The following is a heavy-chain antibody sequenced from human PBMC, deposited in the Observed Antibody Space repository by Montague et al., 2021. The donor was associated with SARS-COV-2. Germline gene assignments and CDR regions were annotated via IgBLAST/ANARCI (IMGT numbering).Heavy chain of an antibody. CDR2: IYYRGST. J-gene: IGHJ5*01. CDR3: PRESTYNWFDS. CDR1: GGSMNSYY. V-gene: IGHV4-59*01. Sequence: SETLSLTCSVSGGSMNSYYWSWLRQTPGKGLEWIGYIYYRGSTNYNPSLKSRVTISVDTSKNQFSLSLTSVTAADTAVYYCPRESTYNWFDSWGQGTLVTVSS. D-gene: IGHD5/OR15-5a*01.